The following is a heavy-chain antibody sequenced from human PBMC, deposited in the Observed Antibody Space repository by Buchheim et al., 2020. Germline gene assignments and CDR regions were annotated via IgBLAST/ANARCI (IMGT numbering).Heavy chain of an antibody. CDR2: ISSSGSTI. CDR3: ARLSRYCSSTSCFDYYYGMDV. J-gene: IGHJ6*02. CDR1: GFTFSSYE. Sequence: EVQLVESGGGLVQPGGSLRLSCAASGFTFSSYEMNWVRQAPGKGLEWVSYISSSGSTIYYADSVKGRFTIPRDNAKNSLYLQMSSLRAEDTAVYYCARLSRYCSSTSCFDYYYGMDVWGQGTT. D-gene: IGHD2-2*01. V-gene: IGHV3-48*03.